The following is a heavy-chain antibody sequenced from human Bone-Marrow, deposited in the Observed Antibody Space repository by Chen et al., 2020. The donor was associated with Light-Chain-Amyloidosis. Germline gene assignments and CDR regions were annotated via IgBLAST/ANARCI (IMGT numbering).Heavy chain of an antibody. CDR1: GYTFTNYG. D-gene: IGHD3-22*01. CDR2: ISTYNGNT. J-gene: IGHJ4*02. V-gene: IGHV1-18*01. Sequence: QVQLVQSGAEVKRPGASVKVSCKAQGYTFTNYGINWVRQAPGQGLEWMGWISTYNGNTKYAQELQGRVTMTTDTSTNTAYMELRSLISDDTAVYYCARTYDSSVDDSVYGYDYWGQGSQVTVSS. CDR3: ARTYDSSVDDSVYGYDY.